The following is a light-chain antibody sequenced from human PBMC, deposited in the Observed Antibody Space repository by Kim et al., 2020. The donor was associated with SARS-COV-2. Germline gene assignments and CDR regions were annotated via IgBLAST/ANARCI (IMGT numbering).Light chain of an antibody. Sequence: EIVLTQSPGTLSLSPGEVATLSCRASQSVSSNYLAWYQQKPGQAPRLLIYAASSRATGIPDRFSGSGSGTDFTLTISRLEPEDFAVYYCQQYDTSPKFTFGPGTKVDIK. V-gene: IGKV3-20*01. CDR3: QQYDTSPKFT. CDR2: AAS. J-gene: IGKJ3*01. CDR1: QSVSSNY.